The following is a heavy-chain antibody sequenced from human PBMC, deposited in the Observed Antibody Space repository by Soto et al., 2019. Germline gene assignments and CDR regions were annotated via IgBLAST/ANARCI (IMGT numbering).Heavy chain of an antibody. Sequence: QVQLVESGGGVVQPGRSLRLSCAASGFTFSSYGMHWVRQAPGKGLEWVAVISYDGSNKYYADSVKGRFTISRDNSKNTLYLQMNSLRAEDTAVYYCAKDLPGIQVHYFDHWGQGTLVTVSS. CDR3: AKDLPGIQVHYFDH. CDR1: GFTFSSYG. D-gene: IGHD3-10*01. J-gene: IGHJ4*02. V-gene: IGHV3-30*18. CDR2: ISYDGSNK.